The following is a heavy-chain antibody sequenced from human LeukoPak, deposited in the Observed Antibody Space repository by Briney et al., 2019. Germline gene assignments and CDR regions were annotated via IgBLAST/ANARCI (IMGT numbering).Heavy chain of an antibody. V-gene: IGHV3-23*01. CDR2: ISGSGGST. CDR1: GFTFSSYA. Sequence: GSLRLSCAASGFTFSSYAMSWVRQAPGKGLEWVSAISGSGGSTYYADSVKGRFTISRDNSKNTLYLQMNSLKTEDTAVYYCTREIGAYYDFWSGINWFDPWGQGTLVTVSS. D-gene: IGHD3-3*01. J-gene: IGHJ5*02. CDR3: TREIGAYYDFWSGINWFDP.